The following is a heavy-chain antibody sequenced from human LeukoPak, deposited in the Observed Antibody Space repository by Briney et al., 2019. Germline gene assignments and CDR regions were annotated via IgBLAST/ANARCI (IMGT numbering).Heavy chain of an antibody. V-gene: IGHV1-18*01. CDR2: ISAYTGNT. CDR3: ARDDYDILPPPLLPTTYYGMDV. J-gene: IGHJ6*02. CDR1: GYTFTRDG. Sequence: GASVKVSCKASGYTFTRDGISWVRQAPGQGREWMGGISAYTGNTNYAQKLKGRVTMTTDTSTSTAYMELRSLRSDDTAVYYCARDDYDILPPPLLPTTYYGMDVWGQGTTVTVSS. D-gene: IGHD3-9*01.